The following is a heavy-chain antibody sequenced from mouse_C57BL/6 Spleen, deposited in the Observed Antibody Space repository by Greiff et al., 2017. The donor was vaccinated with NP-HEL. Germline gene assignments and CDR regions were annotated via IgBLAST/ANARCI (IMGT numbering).Heavy chain of an antibody. CDR1: GFNIKNTY. V-gene: IGHV14-3*01. Sequence: EVQLQQSVAELVRPGASVKLSCTASGFNIKNTYMHWVKQRPEQGLEWIGRIDPANGNTKYAPKFQGKATITADTSSSTAYMQLSSLTSEDSAVYYCARGHYGSRFFDYWGQGTTLTVSS. D-gene: IGHD1-1*01. J-gene: IGHJ2*01. CDR2: IDPANGNT. CDR3: ARGHYGSRFFDY.